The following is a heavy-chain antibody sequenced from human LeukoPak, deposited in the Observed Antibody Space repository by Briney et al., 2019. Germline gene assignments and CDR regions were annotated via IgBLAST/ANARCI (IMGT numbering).Heavy chain of an antibody. D-gene: IGHD5-24*01. CDR2: IYYSGST. Sequence: PSETLSLTCTVSGGSISSYYWSWIRQPPGKGLEWIGYIYYSGSTNYNPSLKSRVTISVDTSKNQFSLKLSSVTAADTAVYYCARDQREMATVHYYYYYMDVWGKGTTVTISS. V-gene: IGHV4-59*01. CDR3: ARDQREMATVHYYYYYMDV. CDR1: GGSISSYY. J-gene: IGHJ6*03.